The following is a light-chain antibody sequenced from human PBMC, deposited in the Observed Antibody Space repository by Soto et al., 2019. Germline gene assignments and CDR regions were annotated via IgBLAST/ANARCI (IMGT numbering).Light chain of an antibody. J-gene: IGLJ2*01. Sequence: QPVLTQPPSASGTPGQRVTISCFGSSSNIGSNTVNWYQQFPGAAPKLLIYSSNQRPSGVPDRFSGSKSGTSASLAISGLQSDDEADYYCAAWDASLSGVVFGGGTKLTVL. CDR1: SSNIGSNT. CDR3: AAWDASLSGVV. V-gene: IGLV1-44*01. CDR2: SSN.